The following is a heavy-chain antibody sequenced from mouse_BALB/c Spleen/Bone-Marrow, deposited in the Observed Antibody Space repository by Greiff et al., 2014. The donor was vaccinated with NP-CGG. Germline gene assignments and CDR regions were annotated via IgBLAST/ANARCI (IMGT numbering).Heavy chain of an antibody. CDR2: INPYNGAT. D-gene: IGHD2-1*01. Sequence: VQLQQSGPELVKPGASVKISCKASGYSFTGYYMHWVKQCHVKSLEWIGRINPYNGATSYNQNFKDKASLTVDKSSSTAYMELHSLTSEDSAVYYCARGYGNYDYWYFDVWGAGTTVTVSS. CDR3: ARGYGNYDYWYFDV. CDR1: GYSFTGYY. V-gene: IGHV1-31*01. J-gene: IGHJ1*01.